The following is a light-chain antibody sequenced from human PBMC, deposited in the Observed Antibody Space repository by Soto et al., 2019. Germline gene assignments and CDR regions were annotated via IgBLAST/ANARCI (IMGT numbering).Light chain of an antibody. CDR1: SSDVGGYNS. CDR3: SSYAGRNIVI. V-gene: IGLV2-8*01. J-gene: IGLJ2*01. Sequence: QPVLTQSPSASGSPGQSVTISCTGTSSDVGGYNSVSWYQQHPGKAPKLMICEVSKRPSGVPDRFSGSRSGNTASLTVSGLQAEDEADYYCSSYAGRNIVIFGGGTKLTVL. CDR2: EVS.